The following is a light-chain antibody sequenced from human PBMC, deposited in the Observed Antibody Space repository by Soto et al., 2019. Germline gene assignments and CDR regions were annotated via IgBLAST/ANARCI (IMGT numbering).Light chain of an antibody. CDR2: AAS. V-gene: IGKV3-20*01. CDR1: QSVSTTY. J-gene: IGKJ2*01. CDR3: QQYYSSPYT. Sequence: EIVLTQSPGTLSLSPGERATLSCWTSQSVSTTYLAWYQQKRGQAPRLLIYAASSRATGIPDRFSGSGSGTDFILTISRLDPEDFAVYYCQQYYSSPYTFGQGTELEI.